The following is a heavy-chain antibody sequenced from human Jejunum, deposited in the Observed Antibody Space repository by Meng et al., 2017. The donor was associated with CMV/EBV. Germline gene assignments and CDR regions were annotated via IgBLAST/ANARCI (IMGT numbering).Heavy chain of an antibody. Sequence: GFTFDAYAMHWVRQVPGKGLEWVSGISWNSVTIDYADSVKGRFIVSRDNAKNSLYLQMNSLRVDDTAIYFCAKSCAPEGISCYSSWGQGTLVTVSS. V-gene: IGHV3-9*01. J-gene: IGHJ5*02. D-gene: IGHD2-2*02. CDR2: ISWNSVTI. CDR1: GFTFDAYA. CDR3: AKSCAPEGISCYSS.